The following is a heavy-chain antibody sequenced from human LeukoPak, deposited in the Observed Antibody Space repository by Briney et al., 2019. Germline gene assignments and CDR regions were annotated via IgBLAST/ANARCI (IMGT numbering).Heavy chain of an antibody. CDR1: GGSISSYY. CDR2: IYFSGRT. Sequence: PSETLSLTCTVSGGSISSYYWSWIRQPPGKGLGWIGYIYFSGRTNYNPSLKSPVTLSVDTSKNQFSLRLCSATATGTAVYYCARDRYYGRDGWLQGTTVSV. CDR3: ARDRYYGRDG. V-gene: IGHV4-59*01. J-gene: IGHJ6*02.